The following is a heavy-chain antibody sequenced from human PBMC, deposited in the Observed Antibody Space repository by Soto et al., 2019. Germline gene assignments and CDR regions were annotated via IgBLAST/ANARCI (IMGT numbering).Heavy chain of an antibody. V-gene: IGHV3-23*01. D-gene: IGHD3-10*01. CDR3: ANGTVRGVISPFDY. J-gene: IGHJ4*02. CDR2: ISASGGNT. Sequence: EVQLLESGGGLVQPGGSLRLSCAPSGFTFSSYAMNWVRQAPGKGLEWVSGISASGGNTYYADSVKGRFTFSRDNYKNTLYLQMNSLRADDTAVYYCANGTVRGVISPFDYWGQGTLVTVSS. CDR1: GFTFSSYA.